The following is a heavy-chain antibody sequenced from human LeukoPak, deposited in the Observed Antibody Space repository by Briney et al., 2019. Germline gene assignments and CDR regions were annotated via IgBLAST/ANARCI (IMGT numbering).Heavy chain of an antibody. CDR2: ISSSNSYI. CDR1: GFTFSSYS. V-gene: IGHV3-21*01. Sequence: GGSLRLSCAASGFTFSSYSMNWVRQAPGKGLEWVSSISSSNSYIYYADSVKGRFTISRDNAKNSLYLQMNSLRAEDTAVYYCARGRYGSGSYLISFFDYWGQGTLVTVSS. CDR3: ARGRYGSGSYLISFFDY. D-gene: IGHD3-10*01. J-gene: IGHJ4*02.